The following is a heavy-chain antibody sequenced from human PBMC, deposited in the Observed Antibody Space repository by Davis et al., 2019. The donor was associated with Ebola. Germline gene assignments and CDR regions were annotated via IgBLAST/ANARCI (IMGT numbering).Heavy chain of an antibody. CDR3: ARLNNYYGSGTNPWFDP. V-gene: IGHV1-3*01. CDR1: GYTFTSYA. D-gene: IGHD3-10*01. CDR2: INAGNGNT. Sequence: AASVKVSCKASGYTFTSYAMHWVRQAPGQRLEWMGWINAGNGNTKYSQKFQGRVTITRDTSASTAYMELSSLRSEDTAVYYCARLNNYYGSGTNPWFDPWGQGTLVTVSS. J-gene: IGHJ5*02.